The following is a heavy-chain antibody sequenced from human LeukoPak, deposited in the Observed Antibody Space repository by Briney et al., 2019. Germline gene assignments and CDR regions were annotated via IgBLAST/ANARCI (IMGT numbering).Heavy chain of an antibody. J-gene: IGHJ5*01. V-gene: IGHV3-64*04. CDR3: AREMTTVTQWFDS. Sequence: PGGSLRLSCSASGFPFSSYAMHWVRQAPGKGLEYVSAISDSGGSTYYADSVKGRFTISRDNAKNSLYLQMNSLRAEDTAIYYCAREMTTVTQWFDSWGQGTLVTVSS. D-gene: IGHD4-17*01. CDR1: GFPFSSYA. CDR2: ISDSGGST.